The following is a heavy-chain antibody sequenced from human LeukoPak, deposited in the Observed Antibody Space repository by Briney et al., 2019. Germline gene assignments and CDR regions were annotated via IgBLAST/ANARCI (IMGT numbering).Heavy chain of an antibody. CDR2: IIPIFGTA. J-gene: IGHJ4*02. V-gene: IGHV1-69*13. CDR3: TEYYYDSSGYYYFDY. Sequence: SVKVSCKAFGGTLSSYAISWVRQAPGQGLEWMGGIIPIFGTANYAQKFQGRVTITADESTSTAYMELSSLRSEDTAVYYCTEYYYDSSGYYYFDYWGQGTLVTVSS. D-gene: IGHD3-22*01. CDR1: GGTLSSYA.